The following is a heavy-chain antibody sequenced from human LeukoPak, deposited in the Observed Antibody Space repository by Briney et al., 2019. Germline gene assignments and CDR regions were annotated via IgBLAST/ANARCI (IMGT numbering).Heavy chain of an antibody. V-gene: IGHV3-30-3*01. D-gene: IGHD4-23*01. CDR2: ISNDESNK. CDR1: GFTFTRYD. Sequence: GGSLRLSCAASGFTFTRYDMHWVRQAPGKGLEWVAVISNDESNKDYGNSVKGRFTIARDNSKNTLYLQMNSLRVEDTAVYYCVLGHYGGLFDNWGLGALVTVSS. CDR3: VLGHYGGLFDN. J-gene: IGHJ4*02.